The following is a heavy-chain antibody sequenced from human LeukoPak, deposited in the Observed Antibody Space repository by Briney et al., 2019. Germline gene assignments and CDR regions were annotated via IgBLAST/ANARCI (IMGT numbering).Heavy chain of an antibody. J-gene: IGHJ4*02. CDR3: ARSGGGYFDY. CDR1: GFSFSNFW. D-gene: IGHD3-16*01. CDR2: INIPGTDA. V-gene: IGHV3-74*01. Sequence: GGSLRLSCAASGFSFSNFWMHWVRQPPGKGLVLVPPINIPGTDANYADSVKGRFIISRDNFKNTLFLEMYSLRVEDTGVYYCARSGGGYFDYWGQGDMVTVSS.